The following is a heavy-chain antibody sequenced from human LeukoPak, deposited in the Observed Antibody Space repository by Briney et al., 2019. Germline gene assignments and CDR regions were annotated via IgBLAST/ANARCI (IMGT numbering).Heavy chain of an antibody. Sequence: GGSLRLFCAASGFTFSHYGIHWVRQGPGKGLEWLTVMWADGSKIYYADSVKGRFTISRDNSKDTTFLQMNSLRVEDTAVYYCVRDQGSSWPWFAPWGQGTLVTVSP. CDR2: MWADGSKI. CDR3: VRDQGSSWPWFAP. D-gene: IGHD6-13*01. V-gene: IGHV3-33*01. CDR1: GFTFSHYG. J-gene: IGHJ5*02.